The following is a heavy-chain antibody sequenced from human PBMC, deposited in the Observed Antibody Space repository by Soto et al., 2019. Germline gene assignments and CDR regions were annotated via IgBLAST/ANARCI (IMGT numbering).Heavy chain of an antibody. CDR3: ARPTGYYGSGSYPFDY. D-gene: IGHD3-10*01. CDR1: GGSTSSGDYY. CDR2: IYYSGST. V-gene: IGHV4-30-4*01. Sequence: PSETLSLTCTVSGGSTSSGDYYWSWIRQPPGKGLEWIGYIYYSGSTYYNPSLKSRVTISVDTSKNQFSLKLSSVTAADTAVYYCARPTGYYGSGSYPFDYWGQGTLVTVSS. J-gene: IGHJ4*02.